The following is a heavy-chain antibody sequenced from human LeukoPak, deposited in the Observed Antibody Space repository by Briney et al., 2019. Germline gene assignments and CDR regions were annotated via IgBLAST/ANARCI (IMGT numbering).Heavy chain of an antibody. CDR1: GGSFSGYY. CDR2: INHSGST. V-gene: IGHV4-34*01. Sequence: SETLSLTCAVYGGSFSGYYWSWIRQPPGKGLEWIGEINHSGSTNYNPSLKSRVTISVDTSKNQFSLKLSSVTAADTAVYYCASSPKAARRNWFDPWGQGTLVTVSS. D-gene: IGHD6-6*01. J-gene: IGHJ5*02. CDR3: ASSPKAARRNWFDP.